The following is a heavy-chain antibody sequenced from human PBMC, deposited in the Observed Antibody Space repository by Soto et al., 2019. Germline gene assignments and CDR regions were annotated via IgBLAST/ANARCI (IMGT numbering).Heavy chain of an antibody. CDR2: IIPIFGTA. D-gene: IGHD3-9*01. Sequence: SVKVSCKASGGTFSSYAISWVRQAPGQGLEWMGGIIPIFGTANYAQKFQGRVTITADESTSTAYMELSSLRSEDTAVYYCARDLRPRSYYDILTGPDAFDIWGQGTMVTV. CDR1: GGTFSSYA. V-gene: IGHV1-69*13. J-gene: IGHJ3*02. CDR3: ARDLRPRSYYDILTGPDAFDI.